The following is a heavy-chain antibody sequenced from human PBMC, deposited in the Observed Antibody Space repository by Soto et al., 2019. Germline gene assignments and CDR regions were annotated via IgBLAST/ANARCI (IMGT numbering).Heavy chain of an antibody. J-gene: IGHJ4*02. CDR1: GGPISSGDYY. Sequence: SETLSLTCTVSGGPISSGDYYWSWIRQPPGKGLEWIGYIYYSGSTYYNPSLKSRVTISVDTSKNRFSLKLSSVTAADTAVYYCARAPMVRGTFDYWGQGTLVTVSS. CDR2: IYYSGST. V-gene: IGHV4-30-4*01. CDR3: ARAPMVRGTFDY. D-gene: IGHD3-10*01.